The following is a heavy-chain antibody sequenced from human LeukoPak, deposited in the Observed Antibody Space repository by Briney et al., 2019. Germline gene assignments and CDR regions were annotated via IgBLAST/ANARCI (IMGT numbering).Heavy chain of an antibody. Sequence: PGGSLRLSCAASGFTFDDYAVHWVRQAPGKGLEWVSGISWNSGSIGYADSVKGRFTISRDNAKNSLYLQMNSLRAEDTALYYCAKDIDGGYSGYDGRVFDYWGQGTLVTVSS. CDR2: ISWNSGSI. CDR3: AKDIDGGYSGYDGRVFDY. V-gene: IGHV3-9*01. J-gene: IGHJ4*02. CDR1: GFTFDDYA. D-gene: IGHD5-12*01.